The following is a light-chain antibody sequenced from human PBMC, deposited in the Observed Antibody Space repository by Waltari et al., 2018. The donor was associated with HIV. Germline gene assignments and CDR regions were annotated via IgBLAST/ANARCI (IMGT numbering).Light chain of an antibody. V-gene: IGKV3-20*01. CDR3: QQYGTSPYT. CDR1: QSVISSY. CDR2: GAS. Sequence: EIVLTQSPGTLSLSPGERVTLSCRASQSVISSYLAWYQQRPGQAPRLLICGASNRATGSPDRFSGSGSETDFTLTISRLEPEDVAVFYCQQYGTSPYTFGQGTKLEIK. J-gene: IGKJ2*01.